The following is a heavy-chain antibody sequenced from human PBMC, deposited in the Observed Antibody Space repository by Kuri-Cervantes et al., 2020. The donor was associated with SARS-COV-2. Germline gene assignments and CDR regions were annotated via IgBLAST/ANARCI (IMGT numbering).Heavy chain of an antibody. J-gene: IGHJ5*02. CDR1: GGSISSYY. D-gene: IGHD1-26*01. V-gene: IGHV4-59*01. CDR2: IYYSGST. Sequence: SETLSLTCTVSGGSISSYYWSWIRQPPGKGLEWIGYIYYSGSTNYNPSLKSRVTISVDTSKNQFSLKLSSVTAADTSVYYCARTGVGSVSFDPCGQGTLVVVSS. CDR3: ARTGVGSVSFDP.